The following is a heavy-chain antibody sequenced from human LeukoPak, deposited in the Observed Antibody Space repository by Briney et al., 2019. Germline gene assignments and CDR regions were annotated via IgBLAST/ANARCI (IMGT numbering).Heavy chain of an antibody. Sequence: GASVKVSCKASGYTFTSYGISWVRQAPGQGLEWMGWISAYNGNTNYAQKLQGRVTMTRDTSTSTVYMELSSLRSEDTAVYYCARDKRLLGYCSGGSCYRATDAFDIWGQGTMVTVSS. D-gene: IGHD2-15*01. V-gene: IGHV1-18*01. CDR1: GYTFTSYG. J-gene: IGHJ3*02. CDR3: ARDKRLLGYCSGGSCYRATDAFDI. CDR2: ISAYNGNT.